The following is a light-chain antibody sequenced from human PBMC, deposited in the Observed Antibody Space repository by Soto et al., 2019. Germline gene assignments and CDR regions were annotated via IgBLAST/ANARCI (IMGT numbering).Light chain of an antibody. Sequence: QSVLTQPPSVSAAPGQKVTISCSGSSSEIGNNYVSWYQHLPGTAPKLLIYDNIKRPSGIPDRFSGSKSGTSATLGITGLQTGDEADYYCGTWDSSLSAVVFGGGTKLTVL. V-gene: IGLV1-51*01. CDR3: GTWDSSLSAVV. J-gene: IGLJ2*01. CDR2: DNI. CDR1: SSEIGNNY.